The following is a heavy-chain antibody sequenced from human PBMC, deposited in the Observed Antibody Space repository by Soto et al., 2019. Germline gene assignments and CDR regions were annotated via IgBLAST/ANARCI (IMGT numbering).Heavy chain of an antibody. V-gene: IGHV3-33*01. Sequence: GGSLSLSCAASGFSLSSYGMHWVRQTPGKGLEWVAVIGFDGNNDYYADSVKGRFTVSRDNSRNTLFLQMNSLRVEDTAVYYCAREIGYSSTWPSYWGQGTLVTVSS. CDR2: IGFDGNND. CDR1: GFSLSSYG. CDR3: AREIGYSSTWPSY. J-gene: IGHJ4*02. D-gene: IGHD6-13*01.